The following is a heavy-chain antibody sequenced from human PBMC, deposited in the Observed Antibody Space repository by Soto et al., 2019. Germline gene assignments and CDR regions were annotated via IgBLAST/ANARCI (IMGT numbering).Heavy chain of an antibody. V-gene: IGHV4-59*01. J-gene: IGHJ4*02. CDR3: ERSAATITIFGVVIQSFDY. CDR1: GGSISSYY. D-gene: IGHD3-3*01. Sequence: PSETLSLTCTVSGGSISSYYWTWIRQPPGKGLEWIGYIYYTGSTNYNTSLKSRVTISVDTYKNQFSLKLSSVNAADTAVYYCERSAATITIFGVVIQSFDYCGQGTMV. CDR2: IYYTGST.